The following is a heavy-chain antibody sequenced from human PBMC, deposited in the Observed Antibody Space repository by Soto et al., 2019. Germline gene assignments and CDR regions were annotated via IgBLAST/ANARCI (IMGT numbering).Heavy chain of an antibody. CDR1: GFTFSSYE. D-gene: IGHD5-18*01. CDR3: ARARSRDTAMATYSGDDY. V-gene: IGHV3-48*03. J-gene: IGHJ4*02. Sequence: GGSLRLSCAASGFTFSSYEMNWVRQAPGKGLEWVSYISSSGSTIYYADSVKGRFTISRDNAKNSLYLQMNSLRAEDTAVYYCARARSRDTAMATYSGDDYWGQGTLVTVSS. CDR2: ISSSGSTI.